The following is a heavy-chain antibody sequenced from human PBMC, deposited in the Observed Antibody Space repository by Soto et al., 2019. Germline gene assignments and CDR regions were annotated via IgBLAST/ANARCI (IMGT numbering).Heavy chain of an antibody. CDR3: ARGCYGDYVCDY. Sequence: EVQLVESGGGLVKPGGSLRLSCAASGFTFSSYSMNWVRQAPGKGLEWVSSISSSSSYIYYADSVKGRFTISSDNAKNSLYLQMNSRRAEDTAVYYFARGCYGDYVCDYWGQGTLVTVSS. D-gene: IGHD4-17*01. V-gene: IGHV3-21*01. CDR2: ISSSSSYI. J-gene: IGHJ4*02. CDR1: GFTFSSYS.